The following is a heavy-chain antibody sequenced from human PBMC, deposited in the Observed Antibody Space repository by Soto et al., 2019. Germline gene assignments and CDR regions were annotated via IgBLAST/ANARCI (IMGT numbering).Heavy chain of an antibody. V-gene: IGHV3-33*01. J-gene: IGHJ6*03. CDR2: IWYDGSNK. Sequence: GSLRLSCAASGFTFSSYGMHWVRQAPGKGLEWVAVIWYDGSNKYYADSVKGRFTISRDNSKNTLYLQMNSLRAEDTAVYYCARDSSGYDWTYYYYYMDVWGKGTTVTVSS. CDR3: ARDSSGYDWTYYYYYMDV. D-gene: IGHD5-12*01. CDR1: GFTFSSYG.